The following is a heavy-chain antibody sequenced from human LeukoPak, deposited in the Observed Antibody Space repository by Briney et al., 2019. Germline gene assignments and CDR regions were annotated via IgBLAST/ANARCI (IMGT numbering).Heavy chain of an antibody. D-gene: IGHD1-26*01. J-gene: IGHJ5*02. CDR1: GGSFSGYY. V-gene: IGHV4-34*01. Sequence: SETLSLTCAVYGGSFSGYYWSWIRQPPGKGLEWIGEINHSGSTNYNPSLKSRVTISVDTSKNQFSLKLSSVTAADTAVYYCARRKKGGATRWFDPWGQGTLVTVSS. CDR3: ARRKKGGATRWFDP. CDR2: INHSGST.